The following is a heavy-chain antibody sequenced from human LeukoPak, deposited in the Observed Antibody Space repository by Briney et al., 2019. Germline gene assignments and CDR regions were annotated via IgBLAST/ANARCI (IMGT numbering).Heavy chain of an antibody. D-gene: IGHD2-15*01. J-gene: IGHJ4*02. Sequence: PGGSLRLTCATSGYTFSSYPMNWVRQAPGKRLEWVSYISTSTGIIYYADSVKGRFTISRDNAKNSLYLQMNNLRAEDTAVYYCARSLGYCSGGSCYSLDYFDYWGQGTVVSVSS. CDR2: ISTSTGII. V-gene: IGHV3-48*01. CDR3: ARSLGYCSGGSCYSLDYFDY. CDR1: GYTFSSYP.